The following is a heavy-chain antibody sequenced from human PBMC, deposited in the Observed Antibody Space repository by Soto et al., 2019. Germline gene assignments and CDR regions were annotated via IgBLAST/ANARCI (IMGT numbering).Heavy chain of an antibody. D-gene: IGHD6-13*01. CDR1: GYTFTNFF. CDR2: INPNPGST. CDR3: ARDRSRRWLVFEH. V-gene: IGHV1-2*02. Sequence: QVQLVQSGAEVKKPGASVKVSCRASGYTFTNFFIHWVRQAPGQGLEWMGWINPNPGSTKFAQTLPGSVTLTSDPSGTTAAMEVRSLDSYDTGVYYCARDRSRRWLVFEHWGEGTVVIAAS. J-gene: IGHJ4*02.